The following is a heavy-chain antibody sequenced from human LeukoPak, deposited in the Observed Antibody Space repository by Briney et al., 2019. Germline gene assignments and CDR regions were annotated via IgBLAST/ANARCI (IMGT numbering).Heavy chain of an antibody. CDR1: GGTFSSYA. V-gene: IGHV1-69*06. CDR3: ARGYYGSGSSLQYYFDY. CDR2: IIPTFGTA. J-gene: IGHJ4*02. Sequence: SVKVSCKASGGTFSSYAISWVRQAPGQGLEWMGGIIPTFGTANYAQKFQGRVTITADKSTSTAYMELSSLRSEDTAVYYCARGYYGSGSSLQYYFDYWGQGTLVTVSS. D-gene: IGHD3-10*01.